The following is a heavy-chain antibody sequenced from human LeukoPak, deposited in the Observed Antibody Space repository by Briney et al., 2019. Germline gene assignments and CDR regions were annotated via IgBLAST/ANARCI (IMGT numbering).Heavy chain of an antibody. CDR3: AKDSNYYDSSENLGFDY. J-gene: IGHJ4*02. Sequence: GGSLRLSCAASGFTFDDYTMHWVRQAPGKGLEWVSLISWDGGSTYYADSVKSRFTISRDNSKNSLYLQMNSLRTEDTALYYCAKDSNYYDSSENLGFDYWGQGTLVTVSS. CDR1: GFTFDDYT. CDR2: ISWDGGST. V-gene: IGHV3-43*01. D-gene: IGHD3-22*01.